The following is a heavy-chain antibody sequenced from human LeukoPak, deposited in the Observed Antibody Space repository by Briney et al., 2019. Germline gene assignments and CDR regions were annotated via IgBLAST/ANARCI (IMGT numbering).Heavy chain of an antibody. CDR2: IGGIGDKT. CDR1: GFTFSDFP. Sequence: GGSLRLSCGAFGFTFSDFPMTWVRQVPGKGLGWVSLIGGIGDKTYYADSVKGRFTISRDKYKNTLTLHMNGLTVEDTAIYYCAKETNVGPKPMAYSPDWGQGSLVTVSS. CDR3: AKETNVGPKPMAYSPD. V-gene: IGHV3-23*01. D-gene: IGHD5-24*01. J-gene: IGHJ1*01.